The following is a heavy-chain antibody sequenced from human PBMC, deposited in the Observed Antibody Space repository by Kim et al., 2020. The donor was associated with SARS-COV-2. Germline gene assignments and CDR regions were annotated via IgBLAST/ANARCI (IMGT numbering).Heavy chain of an antibody. D-gene: IGHD3-10*01. V-gene: IGHV1-3*01. CDR3: AKDWEVRRITPDY. CDR1: GYTFTSYA. J-gene: IGHJ4*02. CDR2: INAGNGYT. Sequence: ASVKVSCKASGYTFTSYAMHWLRQAPGQRLQCMGWINAGNGYTKYSQTFQGRLTITRDTSASTAYMELSSLTTEDTAVYYCAKDWEVRRITPDYWGQGTPGTVSS.